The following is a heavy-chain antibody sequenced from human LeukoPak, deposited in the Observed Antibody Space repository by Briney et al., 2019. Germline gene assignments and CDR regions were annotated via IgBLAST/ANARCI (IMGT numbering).Heavy chain of an antibody. CDR3: VRRQGYVGSLLDN. Sequence: GGSLRLSCAASGFIFSTYSMTWVRQAPGKRLEWVSYISSSSSAIYYADSVRGRFTVSRDNAKNFLYLQMKSLRDEDTAVYYCVRRQGYVGSLLDNWGQGTLVTVSS. CDR1: GFIFSTYS. V-gene: IGHV3-48*02. J-gene: IGHJ4*02. CDR2: ISSSSSAI. D-gene: IGHD1-26*01.